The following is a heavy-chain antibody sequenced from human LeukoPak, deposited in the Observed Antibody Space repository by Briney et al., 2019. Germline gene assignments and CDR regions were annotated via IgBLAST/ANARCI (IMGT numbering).Heavy chain of an antibody. D-gene: IGHD3-16*02. CDR1: GFTFSSYG. V-gene: IGHV3-30*03. CDR3: AREGVWGSYPYGMDV. J-gene: IGHJ6*02. CDR2: ISYDGTNK. Sequence: GGSLRLSCAASGFTFSSYGMHWVRQAPGKGLEWVAVISYDGTNKYYADSVKGRFTISRDNSKNTLYLQMNSLRAEDTAVYYCAREGVWGSYPYGMDVWGQGTTVTVSS.